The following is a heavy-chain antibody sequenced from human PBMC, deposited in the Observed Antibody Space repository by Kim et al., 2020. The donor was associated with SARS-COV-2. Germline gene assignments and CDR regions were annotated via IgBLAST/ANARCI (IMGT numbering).Heavy chain of an antibody. D-gene: IGHD6-13*01. V-gene: IGHV1-3*01. CDR3: ARDYVSWSSSWYGYDY. Sequence: ASVKVSCKASGYTFTSYAMHWVRQAPGQRLEWMGWINAGNGNTKYSQKFQGRVTITRDTSASTAYMELSSLRSEDTAVYYCARDYVSWSSSWYGYDYWGQGTLVTVSS. CDR1: GYTFTSYA. J-gene: IGHJ4*02. CDR2: INAGNGNT.